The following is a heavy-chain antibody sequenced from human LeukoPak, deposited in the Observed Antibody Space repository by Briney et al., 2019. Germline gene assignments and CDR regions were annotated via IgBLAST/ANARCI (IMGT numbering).Heavy chain of an antibody. D-gene: IGHD2-15*01. CDR3: ARDSAFSSYSF. CDR2: IYSDGRT. CDR1: GFTFSNAW. V-gene: IGHV3-53*01. Sequence: GGSLRLSCGASGFTFSNAWMNWVRQAPGRGLEWVSIIYSDGRTFYADSVKGRFTISRDDSKNTLLLQMDSLRVEDTATYYCARDSAFSSYSFWGQGALVTVSS. J-gene: IGHJ1*01.